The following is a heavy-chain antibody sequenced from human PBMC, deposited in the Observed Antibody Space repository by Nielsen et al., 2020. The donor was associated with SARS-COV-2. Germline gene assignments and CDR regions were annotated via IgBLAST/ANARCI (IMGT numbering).Heavy chain of an antibody. J-gene: IGHJ4*02. D-gene: IGHD5-18*01. CDR3: AKEERMLDTAMVTVDY. Sequence: GGSLRLSCAASGLTFSSYGMHWVRQAPGKGLEWVAVISYDGSNKYYADSVKGRFTISRDNSKNTLYLQMNSLRAEDTAVYYCAKEERMLDTAMVTVDYWGQGTLVTVSS. CDR1: GLTFSSYG. CDR2: ISYDGSNK. V-gene: IGHV3-30*18.